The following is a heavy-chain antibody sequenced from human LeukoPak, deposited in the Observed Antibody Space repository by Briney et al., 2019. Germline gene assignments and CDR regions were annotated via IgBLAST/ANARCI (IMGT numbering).Heavy chain of an antibody. V-gene: IGHV3-21*01. CDR2: ISSSSSYI. Sequence: PGGSLRLSCAASGFTFSSYSMNWVRQAPGKGLEWVSSISSSSSYIYYADSVKGRFTISRDNAKNSLYLQMNSLRAEDTAVYYCARDMGWELLYFDYWGQGALVTVSS. J-gene: IGHJ4*02. D-gene: IGHD1-26*01. CDR3: ARDMGWELLYFDY. CDR1: GFTFSSYS.